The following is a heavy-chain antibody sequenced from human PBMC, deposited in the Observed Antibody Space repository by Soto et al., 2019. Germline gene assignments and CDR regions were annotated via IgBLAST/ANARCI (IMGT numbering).Heavy chain of an antibody. Sequence: APVKVSSKASGYTFTSYGISWVRQAPGQGLEWMGWISAYNGNTNYAQKLQGRVTMTTDTSTSTAYMELRSLRSDDTAVYYCARLYYYDSSGYRPGYYYYGMDVWGQETTVTVSS. J-gene: IGHJ6*02. CDR2: ISAYNGNT. CDR3: ARLYYYDSSGYRPGYYYYGMDV. V-gene: IGHV1-18*01. CDR1: GYTFTSYG. D-gene: IGHD3-22*01.